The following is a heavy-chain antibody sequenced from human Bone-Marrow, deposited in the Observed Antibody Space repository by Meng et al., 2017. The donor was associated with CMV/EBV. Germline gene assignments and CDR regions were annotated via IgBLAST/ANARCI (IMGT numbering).Heavy chain of an antibody. V-gene: IGHV1-8*03. Sequence: ASAKVFCKASGYTFTSYDINWVRQATGQGLEWMGWMKPNSGNTGYAQKFQGRGTITRNTSISTAYMELSSLRSEAKDVYYCARGGYDFWSGPGGMDVWGQGTRVTVSS. CDR2: MKPNSGNT. J-gene: IGHJ6*02. D-gene: IGHD3-3*01. CDR3: ARGGYDFWSGPGGMDV. CDR1: GYTFTSYD.